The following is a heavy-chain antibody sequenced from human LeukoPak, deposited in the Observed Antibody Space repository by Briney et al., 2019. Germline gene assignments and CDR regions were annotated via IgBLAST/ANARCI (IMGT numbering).Heavy chain of an antibody. Sequence: SQTLSLTCTVSGGSISSGGYYWSWIRQPPGKGLEWIGYIYHSGSTYYNPSLKSRVTISVDRSKNQFSLKLSSVTAADTAVYYCASHSYGHLYNWFDPWGQGTLVTVSS. CDR3: ASHSYGHLYNWFDP. V-gene: IGHV4-30-2*01. J-gene: IGHJ5*02. CDR1: GGSISSGGYY. D-gene: IGHD5-18*01. CDR2: IYHSGST.